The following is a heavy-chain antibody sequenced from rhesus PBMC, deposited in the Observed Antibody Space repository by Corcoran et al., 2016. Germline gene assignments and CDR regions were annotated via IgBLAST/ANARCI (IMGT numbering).Heavy chain of an antibody. J-gene: IGHJ4*01. V-gene: IGHV3S18*01. CDR3: ARDGIVVVFTAHFDY. CDR2: ISYTCGST. D-gene: IGHD2-27*01. Sequence: EVQLVESGGGLAKPGGSLRLSCAASGFSLSDYYMYWVRQAPGKGLEWVSGISYTCGSTYYADSVKGRFTISRENAKNTLYLQMYSLRAEDTAVYYCARDGIVVVFTAHFDYWGQGVLVTVSS. CDR1: GFSLSDYY.